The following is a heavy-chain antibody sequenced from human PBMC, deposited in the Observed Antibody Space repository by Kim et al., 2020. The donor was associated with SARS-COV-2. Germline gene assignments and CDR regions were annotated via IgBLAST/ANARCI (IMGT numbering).Heavy chain of an antibody. J-gene: IGHJ6*02. CDR1: GYTFTGYY. V-gene: IGHV1-2*05. CDR2: INPNSGGT. Sequence: ASVKVSCKASGYTFTGYYMHWVRQAPGQGLEWMGRINPNSGGTNYAQKFQGRVTMTRDTSISTAYMELSRLRSDDTVVYYCARGDRLRYFDSYYGMDVWGQWTTVTVSS. D-gene: IGHD3-9*01. CDR3: ARGDRLRYFDSYYGMDV.